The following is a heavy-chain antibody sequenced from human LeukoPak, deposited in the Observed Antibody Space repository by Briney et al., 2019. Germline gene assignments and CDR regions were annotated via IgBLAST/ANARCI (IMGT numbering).Heavy chain of an antibody. D-gene: IGHD3-16*02. V-gene: IGHV4-39*07. J-gene: IGHJ4*02. CDR2: IFYSGST. CDR1: GDSINSNNYY. CDR3: ARVGGGSKEYYDYVWGSYRYNLYFDY. Sequence: SQTLSLTCTVSGDSINSNNYYWGWVRQPPGKGLEWIGNIFYSGSTYYSPSLKSRVTISLDTSRNQFSLKLSSVTAADTAVYYCARVGGGSKEYYDYVWGSYRYNLYFDYWGQGTLVTVSS.